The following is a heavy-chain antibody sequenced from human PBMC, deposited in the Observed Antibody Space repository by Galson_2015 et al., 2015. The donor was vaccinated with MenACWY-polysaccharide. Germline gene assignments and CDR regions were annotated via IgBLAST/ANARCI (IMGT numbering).Heavy chain of an antibody. CDR2: INADGSAT. CDR3: TKAGAKYCRGSSCYFNWFDP. V-gene: IGHV3-74*01. Sequence: SLRLSCAASGFSFSTYWMHWVRHAPGKGLAWVSRINADGSATDYADSVRGRFTISRDNAKNTLYLEMNSLRAEDTAVYYCTKAGAKYCRGSSCYFNWFDPWGQGTLVTVSS. J-gene: IGHJ5*02. D-gene: IGHD2-15*01. CDR1: GFSFSTYW.